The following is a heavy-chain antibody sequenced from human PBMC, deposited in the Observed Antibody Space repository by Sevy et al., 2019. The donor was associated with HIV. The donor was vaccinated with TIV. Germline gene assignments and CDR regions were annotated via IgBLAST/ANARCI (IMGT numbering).Heavy chain of an antibody. Sequence: ASVKVSCKASGFTFTSSAVQWVRQARGQRLEWIGWIVVGSGNTNYAQKFQQRVTITRDMSTSTAYMELSSLRSEDTAVYYCAAAPYSSGWSDFDYWGQGTLVTVSS. CDR1: GFTFTSSA. D-gene: IGHD6-19*01. V-gene: IGHV1-58*01. CDR3: AAAPYSSGWSDFDY. CDR2: IVVGSGNT. J-gene: IGHJ4*02.